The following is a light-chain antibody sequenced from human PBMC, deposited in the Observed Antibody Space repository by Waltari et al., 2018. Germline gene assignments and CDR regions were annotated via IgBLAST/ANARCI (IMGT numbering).Light chain of an antibody. CDR2: EVS. Sequence: QSALTQSASVAGSPGQSITISCTGTSSDVGGYNYVSWYQQHPGKAPKLMIYEVSNRPSGVSNRFSGSKSGNTASLTISGLQAEDEADYYCNSYTSSSTLRVFGGGTKLTVL. CDR3: NSYTSSSTLRV. V-gene: IGLV2-14*01. J-gene: IGLJ2*01. CDR1: SSDVGGYNY.